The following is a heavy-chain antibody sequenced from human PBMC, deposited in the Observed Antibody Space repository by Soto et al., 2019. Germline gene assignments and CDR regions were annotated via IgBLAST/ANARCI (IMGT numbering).Heavy chain of an antibody. Sequence: SETLSLTCTVSGDSINNNDYYWNWIRQTPGKGLEWIGYVYYSGSTYYIPSLKSRLSMSVDTSKNQFSLKLSSVTAADTAIYYCARMSYYYDKWYFDLWGRGTLVTVSS. V-gene: IGHV4-30-4*01. CDR2: VYYSGST. D-gene: IGHD3-22*01. J-gene: IGHJ2*01. CDR3: ARMSYYYDKWYFDL. CDR1: GDSINNNDYY.